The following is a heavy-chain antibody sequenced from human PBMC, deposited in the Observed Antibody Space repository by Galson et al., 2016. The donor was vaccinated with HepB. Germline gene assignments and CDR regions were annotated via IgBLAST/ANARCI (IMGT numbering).Heavy chain of an antibody. Sequence: SLRLSCAASGFSVSTKYMSWVRQAPGKGLEWVSVIYSGGDTYYADSVKGRFTISRDNSKNTLYLQMNSLRAEDTAVYYCARGGPYSSAWGDYFDYWGQGTLVTVSS. D-gene: IGHD6-19*01. V-gene: IGHV3-53*01. CDR1: GFSVSTKY. CDR3: ARGGPYSSAWGDYFDY. J-gene: IGHJ4*02. CDR2: IYSGGDT.